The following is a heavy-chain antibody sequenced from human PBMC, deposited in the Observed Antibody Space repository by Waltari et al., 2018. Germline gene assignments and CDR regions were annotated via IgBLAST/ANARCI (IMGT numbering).Heavy chain of an antibody. V-gene: IGHV6-1*01. CDR1: GASCSNSSAA. Sequence: HVRLQQSGPGLVKPSQTLSPPSPIIGASCSNSSAAWNWFRQSPSRGLVGLGRTFYRSSWFHDYTLSVNSRVTINPDTSKNHFSLHLTSVTPDDTAVYFCARANTVTMFFDYWGQGTPVTVSS. CDR2: TFYRSSWFH. CDR3: ARANTVTMFFDY. J-gene: IGHJ4*02. D-gene: IGHD4-17*01.